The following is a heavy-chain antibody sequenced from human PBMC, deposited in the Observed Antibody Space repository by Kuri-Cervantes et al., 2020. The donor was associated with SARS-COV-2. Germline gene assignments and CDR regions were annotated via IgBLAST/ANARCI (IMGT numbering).Heavy chain of an antibody. J-gene: IGHJ4*02. D-gene: IGHD3-10*01. V-gene: IGHV1-2*02. Sequence: ASVKVSCKASGYSYIGYYVHWVRQAPGQGLEWMGWINPHRGGTNYAQKFQGRVAMTWDTSIGTAYMDLSRLKSDDTATYYCASPSMIRGVDLFDYWGQGTLVTVSS. CDR1: GYSYIGYY. CDR3: ASPSMIRGVDLFDY. CDR2: INPHRGGT.